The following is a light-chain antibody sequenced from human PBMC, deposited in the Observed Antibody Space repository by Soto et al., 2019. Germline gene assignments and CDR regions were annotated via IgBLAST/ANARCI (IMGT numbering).Light chain of an antibody. V-gene: IGKV2-28*01. J-gene: IGKJ5*01. CDR3: MQALQTPVT. Sequence: DIVMTQSPLSLPVTPGEPASISCRSSQSLLHSNGYNYLDWYLQKPGQSPQLLIYLGSNRASGVPDRLSGSGSGTDFTLKISRVEAEDVGGYYCMQALQTPVTFGQGTRLEIK. CDR2: LGS. CDR1: QSLLHSNGYNY.